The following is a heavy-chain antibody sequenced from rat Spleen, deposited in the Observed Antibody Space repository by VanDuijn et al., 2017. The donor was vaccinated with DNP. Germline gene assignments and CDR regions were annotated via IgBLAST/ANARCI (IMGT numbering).Heavy chain of an antibody. D-gene: IGHD4-3*01. J-gene: IGHJ4*01. Sequence: EVQLVESGGGLVQPGRSLKLSCAASGFTFSNYYMAWVRQAPAKGLEWVESINTDGGSTYYPASVKGRFTISRDTAENTVSQQMNSLRSEDTATYYCAKLLRGGYAMDAWGQGTSVTVSS. CDR3: AKLLRGGYAMDA. CDR1: GFTFSNYY. V-gene: IGHV5-25*01. CDR2: INTDGGST.